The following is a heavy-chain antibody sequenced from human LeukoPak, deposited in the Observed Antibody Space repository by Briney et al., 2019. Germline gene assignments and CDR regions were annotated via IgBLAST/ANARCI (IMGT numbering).Heavy chain of an antibody. CDR2: IYHSGST. CDR1: GYSISSGYY. V-gene: IGHV4-38-2*02. Sequence: SETLSLTCTVSGYSISSGYYWGWIRQPPGKGLEWIGSIYHSGSTYYNPSLKSRVTISVDTSKNQFSLKLSSVTAADTAVYYCARRRYLDYWGQGTLVTVSS. CDR3: ARRRYLDY. J-gene: IGHJ4*02.